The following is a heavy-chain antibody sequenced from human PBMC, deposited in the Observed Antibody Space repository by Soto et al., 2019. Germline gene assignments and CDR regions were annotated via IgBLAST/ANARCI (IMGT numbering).Heavy chain of an antibody. V-gene: IGHV1-2*04. J-gene: IGHJ5*02. CDR3: ARADLGYCTNGVCRYNWFDP. D-gene: IGHD2-8*01. Sequence: ASVKVSCKASGYTFTGYYMHWVRQAPGQGLEWMGWINPNSGGTNYAQKFQGWVTMTRDTSISTAYMELSRLRSDDTAVYYCARADLGYCTNGVCRYNWFDPWGQGTLVTAPQ. CDR1: GYTFTGYY. CDR2: INPNSGGT.